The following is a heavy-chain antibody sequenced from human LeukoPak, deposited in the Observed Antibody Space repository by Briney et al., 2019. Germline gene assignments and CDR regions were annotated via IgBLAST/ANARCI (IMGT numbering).Heavy chain of an antibody. CDR1: GGSISSYY. CDR2: IYTSGST. CDR3: ARAFPDYDILTGYSVPVNWFDP. J-gene: IGHJ5*02. V-gene: IGHV4-4*07. Sequence: SETLSLTCTVSGGSISSYYWSWIRQPAGKGLEWIGRIYTSGSTNYNPSLKSRVTMSVDTSKNQFSLKLSSVTAADTAVYYCARAFPDYDILTGYSVPVNWFDPWGQGTLVTVSS. D-gene: IGHD3-9*01.